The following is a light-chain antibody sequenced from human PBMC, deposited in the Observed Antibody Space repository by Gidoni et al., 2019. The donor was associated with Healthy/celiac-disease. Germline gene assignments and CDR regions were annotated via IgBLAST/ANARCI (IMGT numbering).Light chain of an antibody. V-gene: IGKV2-28*01. CDR3: MQALQTPRNT. CDR1: QSLLQSNGYNY. CDR2: LGS. J-gene: IGKJ2*01. Sequence: DIVMTQSPLSLPVTPGEPASISCRSSQSLLQSNGYNYLDWYLQKPGQSPQLLIYLGSNRASGVPDRFSGSGSGTDFTLKISRVEAEDVGVYYCMQALQTPRNTFGQGTKLEIK.